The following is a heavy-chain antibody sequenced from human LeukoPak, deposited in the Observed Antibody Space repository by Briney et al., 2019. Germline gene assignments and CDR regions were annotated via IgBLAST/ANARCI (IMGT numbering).Heavy chain of an antibody. V-gene: IGHV3-21*01. CDR3: ARDPRGATVTALKIDY. Sequence: GGSLRLSCAGSGFTFSSYSMNWVRQAPGKGLEWVSSISSGRTYIYYADSVKGRFTISTDNAQNSLYLQMNSLRAEDTAVYYCARDPRGATVTALKIDYWGQGTLVTVSS. CDR1: GFTFSSYS. D-gene: IGHD4-17*01. J-gene: IGHJ4*02. CDR2: ISSGRTYI.